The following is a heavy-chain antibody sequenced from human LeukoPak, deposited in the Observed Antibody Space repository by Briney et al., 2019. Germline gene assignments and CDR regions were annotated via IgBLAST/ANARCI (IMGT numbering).Heavy chain of an antibody. J-gene: IGHJ4*02. CDR3: ARGGDIVVVPAAMYVPYYFDY. CDR2: ISYDGSNK. CDR1: GFTFSSYA. D-gene: IGHD2-2*01. V-gene: IGHV3-30*04. Sequence: GSLRLSCAASGFTFSSYAMHWVRQAPGKGLEWVAVISYDGSNKYYADSVKGRFTISRDNSKNTLYLQMNSLRAEDTAVYYCARGGDIVVVPAAMYVPYYFDYWGQGTLVTVSS.